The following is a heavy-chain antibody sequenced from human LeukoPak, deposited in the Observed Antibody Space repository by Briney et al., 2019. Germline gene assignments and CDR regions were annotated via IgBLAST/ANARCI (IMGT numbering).Heavy chain of an antibody. CDR2: IYTSGST. Sequence: SETLSLTCTVSGGSISSYYWSWIRQPPGKGLEWLGRIYTSGSTNYNPSLKSRVTMSVDTSKNQFSLKLSSVTAADTAVYYCARVHYDFWSGYYSNWFDPWGQGTLVTVSS. J-gene: IGHJ5*02. CDR1: GGSISSYY. CDR3: ARVHYDFWSGYYSNWFDP. V-gene: IGHV4-4*07. D-gene: IGHD3-3*01.